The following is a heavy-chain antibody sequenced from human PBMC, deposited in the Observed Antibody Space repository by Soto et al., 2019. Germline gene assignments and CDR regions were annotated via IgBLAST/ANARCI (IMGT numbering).Heavy chain of an antibody. V-gene: IGHV3-23*01. Sequence: AGSLRLSCAASGFTFSTYAMSWVRQAPGKGLGWVSAISTSVGSTYYTDSVKGRFTISRDNSKNTLYLQMNSLRAEDTAVYYCAKGGQSYDYWGQGTLVPVSS. CDR1: GFTFSTYA. J-gene: IGHJ4*02. CDR3: AKGGQSYDY. CDR2: ISTSVGST. D-gene: IGHD3-10*01.